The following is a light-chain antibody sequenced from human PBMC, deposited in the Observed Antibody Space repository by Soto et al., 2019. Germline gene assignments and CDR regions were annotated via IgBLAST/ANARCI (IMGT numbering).Light chain of an antibody. CDR3: QQSFGAPRT. CDR1: QSTSTS. J-gene: IGKJ1*01. CDR2: GAY. V-gene: IGKV1-39*01. Sequence: DLQMTQSPSSLSASLGDRVTVTCRASQSTSTSLNWFQQRPGKAPKLLIYGAYTLQDGVPSRFSGSGSVTDFTLTISSLQPEDFAKYYCQQSFGAPRTFGQGTRVDSK.